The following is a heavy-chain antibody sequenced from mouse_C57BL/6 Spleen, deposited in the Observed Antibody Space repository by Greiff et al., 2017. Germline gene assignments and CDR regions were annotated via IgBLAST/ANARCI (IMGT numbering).Heavy chain of an antibody. J-gene: IGHJ3*01. Sequence: EVKVVESGGGLVKPGGSLKLSCAASGFTFSDYGMHWVRQAPEKGLEWVAYISSGSSTIYYADTVKGRFTISRDNAKNTLFLQMTSLRSEDTAMYYCASQFAYWGQGTLVTVSA. V-gene: IGHV5-17*01. CDR2: ISSGSSTI. CDR3: ASQFAY. CDR1: GFTFSDYG.